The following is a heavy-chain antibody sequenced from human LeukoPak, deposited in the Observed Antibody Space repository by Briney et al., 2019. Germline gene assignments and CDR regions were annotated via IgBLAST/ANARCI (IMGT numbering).Heavy chain of an antibody. V-gene: IGHV1-18*01. CDR1: GYTFTSYG. CDR2: ISAYNGNT. Sequence: ASVKVSCRASGYTFTSYGISWVRQAPGQGLEWMGWISAYNGNTNYAQKSQGRVTMTTETSTSTASTELRSLRSGDTAVYYCARGCPAPPLYYYYYMDVWGKGTTVTVSS. J-gene: IGHJ6*03. CDR3: ARGCPAPPLYYYYYMDV.